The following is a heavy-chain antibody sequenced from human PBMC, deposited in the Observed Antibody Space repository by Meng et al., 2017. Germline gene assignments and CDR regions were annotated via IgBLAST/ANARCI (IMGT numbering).Heavy chain of an antibody. V-gene: IGHV7-4-1*02. CDR1: GYTFTSYA. D-gene: IGHD2-15*01. J-gene: IGHJ5*02. Sequence: VQLVHLGSRLKKPGASVKVSCKASGYTFTSYAMNWVRQAPGQGLEWMGWINTNTGNPTYAQGFTGRFVFSLDTSVSTAYLQISSLKAEDTAVYYCARLVAGTFGQLFDPWGQGTLVTVSS. CDR3: ARLVAGTFGQLFDP. CDR2: INTNTGNP.